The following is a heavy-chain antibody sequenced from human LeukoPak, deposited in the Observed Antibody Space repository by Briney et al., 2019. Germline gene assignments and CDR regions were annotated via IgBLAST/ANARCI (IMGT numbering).Heavy chain of an antibody. V-gene: IGHV3-7*03. J-gene: IGHJ4*02. Sequence: GGSLGLSCAASGFSFSTYWMAWVRQAPGKGLEWVGNIHKDGRVMFYAASVKGRFTISRDNAKNSLYLDVNSLRDEDTAIYYCASSHDSSGNDWGQGTLVTVTS. CDR1: GFSFSTYW. CDR2: IHKDGRVM. D-gene: IGHD3-22*01. CDR3: ASSHDSSGND.